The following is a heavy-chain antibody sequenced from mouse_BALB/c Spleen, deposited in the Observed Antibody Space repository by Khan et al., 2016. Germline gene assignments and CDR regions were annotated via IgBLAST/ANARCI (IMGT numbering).Heavy chain of an antibody. D-gene: IGHD2-12*01. Sequence: EVQLQESGPGLVRPSQSLSLTCTVTGYSITSDYAWNWIRQFPGNRLEWMGYISFSGGTRYNPSLKSRISITRDISKNQFFLKLNSVTTEETATYYCGSRTYEVGRYYFDYWGRGTTLTVSS. CDR3: GSRTYEVGRYYFDY. CDR2: ISFSGGT. J-gene: IGHJ2*01. CDR1: GYSITSDYA. V-gene: IGHV3-2*02.